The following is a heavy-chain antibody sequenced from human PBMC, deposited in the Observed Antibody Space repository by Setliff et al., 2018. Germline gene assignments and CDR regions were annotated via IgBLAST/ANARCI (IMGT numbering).Heavy chain of an antibody. V-gene: IGHV1-18*01. Sequence: ASVKVSCKASGYTFTSYGFSWVRQAPGQGLEWMGWISVYNGKTKYAQKFQGRVTMTTDTYTRTAYMEVTSLRSDDTAVYYCATEKFPGDWGDYWGQGTLVTVSS. D-gene: IGHD2-21*01. CDR3: ATEKFPGDWGDY. CDR1: GYTFTSYG. J-gene: IGHJ4*02. CDR2: ISVYNGKT.